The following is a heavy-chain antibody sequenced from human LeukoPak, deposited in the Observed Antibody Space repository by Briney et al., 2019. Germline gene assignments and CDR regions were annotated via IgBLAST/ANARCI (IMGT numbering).Heavy chain of an antibody. CDR2: IYPGDSDT. CDR1: GYSFTSYW. V-gene: IGHV5-51*01. Sequence: GASVKVSCKASGYSFTSYWIGWVRQMPGKGLEWMGIIYPGDSDTRYSPSFQGQVTISADKSISTAYLQWSSLKASDTALYYCASRLRYFDWSNFDYWGQGTLVTVSS. J-gene: IGHJ4*02. D-gene: IGHD3-9*01. CDR3: ASRLRYFDWSNFDY.